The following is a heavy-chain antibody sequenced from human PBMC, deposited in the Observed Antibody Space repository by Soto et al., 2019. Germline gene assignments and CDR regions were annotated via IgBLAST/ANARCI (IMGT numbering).Heavy chain of an antibody. CDR1: GGTFGNYA. J-gene: IGHJ5*02. CDR3: VRESHEIVAVPATVMGPFTWFDP. Sequence: QVQLVQSGAEVKTPGSSVKVSCKASGGTFGNYAISWVRQAPGQGLEWLGGTLPIFGTANYAQKFQGRVTITADRSTSTAYMELSSLTSEDTAVYYCVRESHEIVAVPATVMGPFTWFDPWGQGTLVTVSS. D-gene: IGHD2-2*01. CDR2: TLPIFGTA. V-gene: IGHV1-69*06.